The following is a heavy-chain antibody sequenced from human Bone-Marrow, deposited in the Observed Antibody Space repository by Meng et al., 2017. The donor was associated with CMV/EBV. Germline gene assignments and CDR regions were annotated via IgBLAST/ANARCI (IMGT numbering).Heavy chain of an antibody. D-gene: IGHD2-2*02. V-gene: IGHV3-30-3*01. J-gene: IGHJ3*02. CDR1: GFTFSSYA. CDR2: ISYDGSNK. CDR3: ARDDPYCSSTSCYTSFAFDI. Sequence: LSLTCAASGFTFSSYAMHWVRQAPGKGLEWVAVISYDGSNKYYADSVKGRFTISRDNSKNTLYLQMNSLRAEDTAVYYCARDDPYCSSTSCYTSFAFDIWGQGTMVTVSS.